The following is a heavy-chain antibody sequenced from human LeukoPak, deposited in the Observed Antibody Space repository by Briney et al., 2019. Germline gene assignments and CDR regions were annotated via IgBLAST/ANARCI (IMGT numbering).Heavy chain of an antibody. D-gene: IGHD3-10*01. CDR2: IIPIFGTA. CDR1: GGTFSSYA. J-gene: IGHJ3*02. Sequence: GASVKVSCKASGGTFSSYAISWVRQAPGQGLEWMGGIIPIFGTANYAQKFQGRVTITADESTSTAYMELSSLRSEDTAVYYCARDQWFGELLYRAFDIWGQGTMATVYS. V-gene: IGHV1-69*13. CDR3: ARDQWFGELLYRAFDI.